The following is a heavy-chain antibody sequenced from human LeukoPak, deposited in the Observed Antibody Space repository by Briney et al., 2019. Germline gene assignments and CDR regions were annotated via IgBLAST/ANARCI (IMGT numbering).Heavy chain of an antibody. D-gene: IGHD3-22*01. CDR3: ARGWSYYYDSNGYLDY. Sequence: ASLKVSCKASGYTFTGYYMHWVRQAPGQGLEWMGWINPNSGDTKTAQKFHDRVTMTRETSLSTVYMQLSRLRSDDAAVYYCARGWSYYYDSNGYLDYWGQGALVTVSS. V-gene: IGHV1-2*02. J-gene: IGHJ4*02. CDR1: GYTFTGYY. CDR2: INPNSGDT.